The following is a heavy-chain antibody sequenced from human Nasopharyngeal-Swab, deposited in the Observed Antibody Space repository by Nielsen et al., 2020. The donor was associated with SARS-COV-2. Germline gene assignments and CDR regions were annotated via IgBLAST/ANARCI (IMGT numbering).Heavy chain of an antibody. CDR3: AKGQAPPYYYYGMDV. Sequence: VRQAPGKGLEWVSAISGSGGSTYYADSVKGRFTISRDNSKNTLYLQMNSLRAEDTAVYYCAKGQAPPYYYYGMDVWGQGTTVTVSS. D-gene: IGHD6-6*01. J-gene: IGHJ6*02. V-gene: IGHV3-23*01. CDR2: ISGSGGST.